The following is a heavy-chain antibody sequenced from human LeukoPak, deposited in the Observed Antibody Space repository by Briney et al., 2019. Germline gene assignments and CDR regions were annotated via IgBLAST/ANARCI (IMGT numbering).Heavy chain of an antibody. V-gene: IGHV1-2*06. CDR1: GYTFTGYY. CDR3: ARDWGPIVVVVAAGYGMDV. CDR2: INPNSGGT. Sequence: EASVKVSCKASGYTFTGYYMHWVRQAPGQGLEWMGRINPNSGGTNYAQKFQGRVTMTRDTSISTAYMELSRLRSDDTAVYYCARDWGPIVVVVAAGYGMDVWGQGTTVTVSS. D-gene: IGHD2-15*01. J-gene: IGHJ6*02.